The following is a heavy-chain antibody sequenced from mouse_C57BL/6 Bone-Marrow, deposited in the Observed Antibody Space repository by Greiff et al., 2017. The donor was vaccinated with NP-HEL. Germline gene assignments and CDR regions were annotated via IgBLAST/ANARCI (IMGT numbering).Heavy chain of an antibody. CDR3: ARYGNYGYYAMDY. CDR2: IKPGRGGT. Sequence: RPGTSLPVSFTASGYSFPFYFIACVTQGSGRGLEWIGVIKPGRGGTNYNEKFKGKATLTADKSSSTAYMQLSSLTSEDSAVYFCARYGNYGYYAMDYWGQGTSVTVSS. J-gene: IGHJ4*01. D-gene: IGHD2-10*02. V-gene: IGHV1-54*01. CDR1: GYSFPFYF.